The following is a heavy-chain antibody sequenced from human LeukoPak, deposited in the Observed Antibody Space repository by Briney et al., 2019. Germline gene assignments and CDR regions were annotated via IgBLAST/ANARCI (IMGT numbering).Heavy chain of an antibody. Sequence: PGGSLTLSCAASGFTLRTYAMSWVRQAPGKALEWVSALSASGDTTYYADSVRGRFTISRDNSKNTLYLQMNSLRAEDTALYYCAKDPNSISSDYWGQGTVVTVSS. CDR1: GFTLRTYA. CDR2: LSASGDTT. J-gene: IGHJ4*02. D-gene: IGHD6-6*01. CDR3: AKDPNSISSDY. V-gene: IGHV3-23*01.